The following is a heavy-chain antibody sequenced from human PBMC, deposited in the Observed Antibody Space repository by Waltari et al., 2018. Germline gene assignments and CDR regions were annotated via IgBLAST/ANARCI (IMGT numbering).Heavy chain of an antibody. Sequence: EVQLVESGGGLVQPGGSLRLPCAAPGFTFSSTPWTWVRQAPVKGLEWVSAISGSGGSTYYADSVKGRFTISRDNSKNTLYLQMNSLRAEDTAVYYCAKDLSNYGRYPDYWGQGTLVTVSS. V-gene: IGHV3-23*04. J-gene: IGHJ4*02. CDR3: AKDLSNYGRYPDY. CDR1: GFTFSSTP. CDR2: ISGSGGST. D-gene: IGHD4-4*01.